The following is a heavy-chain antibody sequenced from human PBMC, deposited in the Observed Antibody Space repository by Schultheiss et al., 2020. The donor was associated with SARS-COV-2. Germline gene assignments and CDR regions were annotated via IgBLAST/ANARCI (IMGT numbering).Heavy chain of an antibody. CDR1: GYTFTSYY. D-gene: IGHD6-6*01. V-gene: IGHV1-2*02. Sequence: ASVKVSCKASGYTFTSYYMHWVRQAPGQGLEWMGWINPNSGGTNYAQKFQGRVTMTRDTSISTAYMELSRLRSDDTAVYYCARGHSSSSPFDYWGQGTLVTVSS. J-gene: IGHJ4*02. CDR2: INPNSGGT. CDR3: ARGHSSSSPFDY.